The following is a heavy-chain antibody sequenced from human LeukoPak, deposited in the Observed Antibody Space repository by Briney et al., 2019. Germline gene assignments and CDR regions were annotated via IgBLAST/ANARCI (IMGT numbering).Heavy chain of an antibody. D-gene: IGHD3-9*01. Sequence: PGGSLRLSCAASGFTFSSYAMHWVRQAPGKGLEWVAVISYDGSNKYYADSVKGRFTISRDNSKNTLYLQMNSLRAEDTAVYYCARGVRYFDWSEKRGYYFDYWGQGTLVTVSS. CDR3: ARGVRYFDWSEKRGYYFDY. CDR1: GFTFSSYA. CDR2: ISYDGSNK. J-gene: IGHJ4*02. V-gene: IGHV3-30-3*01.